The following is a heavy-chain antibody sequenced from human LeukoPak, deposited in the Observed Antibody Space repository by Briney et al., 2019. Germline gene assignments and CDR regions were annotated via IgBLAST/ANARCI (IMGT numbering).Heavy chain of an antibody. Sequence: SETLSLTCTVSVGSISSYYWSWIRQPPGKGLEWIGYIYYSGSTNYNPSLKSPVTISVDTPKNQFSLKLSSVTAADTGVYYCAKDLSPGTYDYWGQGTLVTVSS. CDR2: IYYSGST. D-gene: IGHD1-1*01. V-gene: IGHV4-59*01. J-gene: IGHJ4*02. CDR3: AKDLSPGTYDY. CDR1: VGSISSYY.